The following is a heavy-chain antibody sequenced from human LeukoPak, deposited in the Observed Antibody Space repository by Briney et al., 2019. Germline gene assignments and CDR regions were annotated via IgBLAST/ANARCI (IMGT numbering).Heavy chain of an antibody. CDR1: GYTFTSYG. J-gene: IGHJ1*01. CDR3: ARDSYYFDSSGYPEYFQH. Sequence: ASVKVSCKASGYTFTSYGINWVRQATGQGLEWMGWRNPNSGNTGYAQKLQGRVTMTTDTSTSTAYMELRSLRSDDTAVYYCARDSYYFDSSGYPEYFQHWGQGTLVTVSS. CDR2: RNPNSGNT. V-gene: IGHV1-8*01. D-gene: IGHD3-22*01.